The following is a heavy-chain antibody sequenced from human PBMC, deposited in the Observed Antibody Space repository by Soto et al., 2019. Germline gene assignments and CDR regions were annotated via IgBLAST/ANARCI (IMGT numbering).Heavy chain of an antibody. CDR1: GYTFSSYA. V-gene: IGHV1-3*05. Sequence: QVQLVQSGAEEKKPGASVKVSCKASGYTFSSYAMHWVRQAPGQSREWMGWINAGNGNTKYSQKFQGRVTITRDTSASTAYMELSSLRSEDTAVYYCARGCPLWFDPWGQGALGTVSS. D-gene: IGHD3-16*02. CDR2: INAGNGNT. J-gene: IGHJ5*02. CDR3: ARGCPLWFDP.